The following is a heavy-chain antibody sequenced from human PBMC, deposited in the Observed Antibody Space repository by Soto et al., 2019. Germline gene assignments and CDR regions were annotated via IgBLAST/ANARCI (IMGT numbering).Heavy chain of an antibody. D-gene: IGHD3-10*01. CDR1: GGTFSSYA. V-gene: IGHV1-69*01. CDR2: IIPIFGTA. Sequence: QVQLVQSGAEVKKPGSSVKVSCKASGGTFSSYAISWVRQAPGQGLEWMGGIIPIFGTANYAQKFQGRVTITADEATSTAYMELGSLRSEDTAVYYCARARTMVRGVIITFLDYWGQGTLVTVSS. J-gene: IGHJ4*02. CDR3: ARARTMVRGVIITFLDY.